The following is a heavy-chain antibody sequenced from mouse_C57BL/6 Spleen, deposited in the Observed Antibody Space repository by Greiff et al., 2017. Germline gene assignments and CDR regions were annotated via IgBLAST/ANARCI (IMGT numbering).Heavy chain of an antibody. CDR2: IDPSDSYT. CDR1: GYTFTSYW. J-gene: IGHJ2*01. Sequence: QVQLQQPGAELVKPGASVQLSCKASGYTFTSYWMQWVKQRPGQGLEWIGEIDPSDSYTNYNQKFKGKATLTVDTSSSTAYMQLSSLTSEDSAVYYCARDDYFDYWGQGTTLTVSS. V-gene: IGHV1-50*01. CDR3: ARDDYFDY.